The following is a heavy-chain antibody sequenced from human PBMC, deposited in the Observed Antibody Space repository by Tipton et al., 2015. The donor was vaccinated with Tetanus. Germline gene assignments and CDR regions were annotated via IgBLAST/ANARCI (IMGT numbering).Heavy chain of an antibody. Sequence: TLSLTCTVSGDSISSYYWSWIRQPAGKGLEWIGRIYIGGTTDSNPSLKSRVTMSLDTSKNQFSLKLSSVTAADTAVYYCAGRIAAAGAAPNIDYWGQGTLVTVSS. CDR2: IYIGGTT. CDR1: GDSISSYY. D-gene: IGHD6-13*01. CDR3: AGRIAAAGAAPNIDY. J-gene: IGHJ4*02. V-gene: IGHV4-4*07.